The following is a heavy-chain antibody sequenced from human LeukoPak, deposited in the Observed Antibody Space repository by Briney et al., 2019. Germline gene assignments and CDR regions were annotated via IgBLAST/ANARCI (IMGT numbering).Heavy chain of an antibody. CDR3: ARDQYDTWSRRGNFDS. CDR2: IKLDGSEK. Sequence: GGSLRLSCVASGFTFGKYWMSWVRQAPGKGLEWVANIKLDGSEKNYVDSVKGRFTISRDNTKDSLYLQMNSLRVEDTAVFYCARDQYDTWSRRGNFDSWGQGTLVIVSS. CDR1: GFTFGKYW. J-gene: IGHJ4*02. D-gene: IGHD3-3*01. V-gene: IGHV3-7*03.